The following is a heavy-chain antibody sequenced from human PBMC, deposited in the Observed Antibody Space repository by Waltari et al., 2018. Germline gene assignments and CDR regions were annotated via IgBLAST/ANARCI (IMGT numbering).Heavy chain of an antibody. CDR3: ARVVGYSNVLLNPYYYYDMDV. D-gene: IGHD4-4*01. CDR2: IYYSGST. Sequence: QVQLQESGPGLVKPSETLSLTCTVSGGSISSYYWSWIRQPPGTGLEWIGYIYYSGSTTYNPSLKSRGTISVDTSKNQFSLKLSSVTAADTAVYYCARVVGYSNVLLNPYYYYDMDVWGKGTTVTVSS. V-gene: IGHV4-59*01. J-gene: IGHJ6*03. CDR1: GGSISSYY.